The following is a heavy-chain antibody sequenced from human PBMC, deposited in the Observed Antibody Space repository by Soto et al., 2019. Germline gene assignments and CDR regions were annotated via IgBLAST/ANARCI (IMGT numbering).Heavy chain of an antibody. Sequence: GVSLRLSSAASGFNFISYAMSWARKAPGKGLEWVSYISSSSSTIYYADSVKGRFTISRDNAKNSLYLQMNSLRDEDTAVYYCARAEIYYYDSSGYSGYYGMDVWGQGTTVTVSS. CDR1: GFNFISYA. D-gene: IGHD3-22*01. J-gene: IGHJ6*02. CDR3: ARAEIYYYDSSGYSGYYGMDV. CDR2: ISSSSSTI. V-gene: IGHV3-48*02.